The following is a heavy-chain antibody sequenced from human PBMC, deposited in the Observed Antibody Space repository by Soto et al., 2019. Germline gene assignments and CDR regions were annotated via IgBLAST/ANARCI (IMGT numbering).Heavy chain of an antibody. CDR2: IDPSDSYT. D-gene: IGHD2-15*01. V-gene: IGHV5-10-1*01. J-gene: IGHJ5*02. CDR3: ARRGFCSGGSCYSSDWFDP. CDR1: GYSFTSYW. Sequence: EVQLVQSGAEVKKPGESLRISCKGSGYSFTSYWISWVRQMPGKGLEWMGRIDPSDSYTNYSPSFQGHVTISADKSISTAYLQWSSLKASDTAMYYCARRGFCSGGSCYSSDWFDPWGQETLVTVSS.